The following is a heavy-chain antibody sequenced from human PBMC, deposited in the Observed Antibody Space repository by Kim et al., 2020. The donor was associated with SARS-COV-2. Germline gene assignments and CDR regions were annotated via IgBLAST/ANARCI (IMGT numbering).Heavy chain of an antibody. J-gene: IGHJ4*02. Sequence: SETLSLTCTVSGGSISSSSYYWGWIRQPPGKGLEWIGCIHYSGSTYYNPSLKSRVIISVDTSKNQFSLKLSSVTAADTAVYYCARHFRSGDEGDSWGQGTLVTVSS. CDR2: IHYSGST. CDR1: GGSISSSSYY. D-gene: IGHD1-26*01. V-gene: IGHV4-39*01. CDR3: ARHFRSGDEGDS.